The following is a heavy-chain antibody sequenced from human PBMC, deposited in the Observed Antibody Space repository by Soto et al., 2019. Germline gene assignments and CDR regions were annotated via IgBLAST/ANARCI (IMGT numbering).Heavy chain of an antibody. J-gene: IGHJ4*02. Sequence: PGGSLRLSCTTSGVTFAKYAMSWVRQAPGKGLEWVSAISGSGGSTYYADSVKGRFTISRDNSKNTLYLQMNSLRAEDTAVYYCAKDRNRDYYNSSGYYRPLYFHYSGQGPLVTVSS. V-gene: IGHV3-23*01. CDR2: ISGSGGST. CDR1: GVTFAKYA. D-gene: IGHD3-22*01. CDR3: AKDRNRDYYNSSGYYRPLYFHY.